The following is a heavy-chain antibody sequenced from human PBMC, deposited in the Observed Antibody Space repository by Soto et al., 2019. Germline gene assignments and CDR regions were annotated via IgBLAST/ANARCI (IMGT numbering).Heavy chain of an antibody. CDR3: ARPLFDWSWGDDSYYYYGMDV. J-gene: IGHJ6*02. V-gene: IGHV3-48*02. CDR1: GFTFSSYS. D-gene: IGHD3-9*01. Sequence: PGGSLRLSCAASGFTFSSYSMNRVRQAPGKGLEWISYISSSSSTIYYADSVKGRFTISRDNAKNSLYLQMNSLRDEDTAVYYCARPLFDWSWGDDSYYYYGMDVWGQGTTVTVSS. CDR2: ISSSSSTI.